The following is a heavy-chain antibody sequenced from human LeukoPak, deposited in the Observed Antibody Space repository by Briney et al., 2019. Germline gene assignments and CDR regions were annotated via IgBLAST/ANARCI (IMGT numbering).Heavy chain of an antibody. J-gene: IGHJ3*02. Sequence: SETLSLTCTVSGGSISSYYWSWIRQPPGKGLEWIGYIYYSGSTNYNPSLKSRVTISVDTSKNQFSLKLSSVTAADTAVYYCARQDYGDFRGAFDIWGQGTMVTVSS. V-gene: IGHV4-59*08. CDR2: IYYSGST. D-gene: IGHD4-17*01. CDR3: ARQDYGDFRGAFDI. CDR1: GGSISSYY.